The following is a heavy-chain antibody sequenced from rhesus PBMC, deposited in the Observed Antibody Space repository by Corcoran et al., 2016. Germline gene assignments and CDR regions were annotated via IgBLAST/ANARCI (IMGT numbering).Heavy chain of an antibody. CDR2: IYWDYDK. V-gene: IGHV2S1*01. D-gene: IGHD2-39*02. CDR3: ARGPVVVVSTYFDY. J-gene: IGHJ4*01. Sequence: QVSLKESGPALVQPPQTLTLTCPFSGFSLNTSGMGVGWIRQPPGTALEWLAIIYWDYDKYYSTSLKSRLTSSKDTSKNQVVLTMTNMDPVDTGTYYCARGPVVVVSTYFDYWGQGVLVTVSS. CDR1: GFSLNTSGMG.